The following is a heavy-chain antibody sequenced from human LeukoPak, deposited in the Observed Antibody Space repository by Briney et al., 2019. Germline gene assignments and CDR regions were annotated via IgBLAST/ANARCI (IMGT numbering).Heavy chain of an antibody. V-gene: IGHV4-4*02. CDR3: AREKRTESGNYYYGMDV. Sequence: SETLSLTCAVSGGSISSNNWWGWVRQPPGKGLEWIGEIYHSGSPNYNPSLKSRVTISVDKSRDHFSLNLSSVTAADTAVYYWAREKRTESGNYYYGMDVGGQGTRVTVSS. D-gene: IGHD5-12*01. CDR2: IYHSGSP. CDR1: GGSISSNNW. J-gene: IGHJ6*02.